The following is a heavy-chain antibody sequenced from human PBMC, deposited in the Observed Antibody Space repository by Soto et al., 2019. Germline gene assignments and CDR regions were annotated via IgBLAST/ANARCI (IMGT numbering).Heavy chain of an antibody. CDR3: ARTPRTYYYDSSGYYTNWFDP. J-gene: IGHJ5*02. CDR1: GYTFTSYG. Sequence: GASMKVSCKASGYTFTSYGISWVRQAPGQGLEWMGWISAYNGNTNYAQKLQGRVTMTTDTSTSTAYMELRSLRSDDTAVYYCARTPRTYYYDSSGYYTNWFDPWGQGTLVTVSS. V-gene: IGHV1-18*04. CDR2: ISAYNGNT. D-gene: IGHD3-22*01.